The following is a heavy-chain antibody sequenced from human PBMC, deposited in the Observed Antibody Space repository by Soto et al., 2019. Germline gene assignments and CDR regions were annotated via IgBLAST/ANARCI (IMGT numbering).Heavy chain of an antibody. CDR1: GFTFRSYW. CDR3: ARDRSRGRENDY. V-gene: IGHV3-74*01. Sequence: PGGSLRLSCAASGFTFRSYWMHWVRQAPGKGLVWVSRINSDGSSTSYADSVKGRFTISRDNAKNTLYLQMNSLRAEDTAVYYCARDRSRGRENDYWGQGTQVTVSS. J-gene: IGHJ4*02. D-gene: IGHD1-26*01. CDR2: INSDGSST.